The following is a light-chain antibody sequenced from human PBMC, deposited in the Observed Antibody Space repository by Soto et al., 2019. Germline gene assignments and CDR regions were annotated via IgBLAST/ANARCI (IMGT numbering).Light chain of an antibody. CDR3: QQRSNWPT. V-gene: IGKV3-11*01. CDR2: DAS. J-gene: IGKJ3*01. CDR1: QSVSSY. Sequence: IVLTQTQATLSLSPGERATLSCRASQSVSSYLAWYQQKPGQAPRLLIYDASNRATGIPARFSGSGSGTDFTLTISSLEPEDFAVYYCQQRSNWPTCGPGTKVD.